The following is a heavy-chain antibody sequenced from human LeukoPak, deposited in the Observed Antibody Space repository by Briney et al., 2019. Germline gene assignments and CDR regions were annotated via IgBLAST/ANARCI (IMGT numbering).Heavy chain of an antibody. CDR3: ARGINVGATSY. Sequence: SETLSLTCTVYGGSISTYYCSWVRQSPGKVLEWIGCVQYSGNTKYNPLFKSRVTISVDTSKNQFSLRLSSVTTADTAMYFCARGINVGATSYWGQGTLVTVSA. CDR2: VQYSGNT. D-gene: IGHD1-26*01. J-gene: IGHJ4*02. CDR1: GGSISTYY. V-gene: IGHV4-59*01.